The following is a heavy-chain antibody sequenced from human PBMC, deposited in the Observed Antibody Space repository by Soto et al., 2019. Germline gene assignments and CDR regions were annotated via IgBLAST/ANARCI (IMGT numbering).Heavy chain of an antibody. D-gene: IGHD3-10*01. CDR1: GFSVSSNY. J-gene: IGHJ4*02. V-gene: IGHV3-66*04. CDR3: ARRHFYGSD. Sequence: EVQLVESGGSLVQPGGSLRLSCAASGFSVSSNYMTWVRQAPGQGLECVSVIYSGGNTYYADSMKGRFTISRDNSKNTLYLQMNNVRAEDTAVYYCARRHFYGSDWGQGTLVTVSS. CDR2: IYSGGNT.